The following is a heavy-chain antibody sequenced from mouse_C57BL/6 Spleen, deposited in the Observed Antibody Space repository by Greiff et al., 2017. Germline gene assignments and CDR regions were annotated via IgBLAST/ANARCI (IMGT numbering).Heavy chain of an antibody. J-gene: IGHJ3*01. D-gene: IGHD1-1*01. Sequence: QVQLQQPGTELVKPGASVKLSCKASGYTFTSYWMHWVKQRPGQGLEWIGNINPSNGGTNYNEKLKSKATLTVDKSSSTAYMQLSSLTSEDSAVYYCARGATVVAWFAYWGQGTLVTVSA. V-gene: IGHV1-53*01. CDR1: GYTFTSYW. CDR2: INPSNGGT. CDR3: ARGATVVAWFAY.